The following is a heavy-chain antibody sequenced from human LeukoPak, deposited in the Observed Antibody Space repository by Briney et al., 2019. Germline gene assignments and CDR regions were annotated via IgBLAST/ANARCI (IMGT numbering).Heavy chain of an antibody. D-gene: IGHD5-18*01. J-gene: IGHJ4*02. V-gene: IGHV3-23*01. Sequence: GGSLRLSCAASGFTFSSYAMSWVRQAPGKGLEWVSAISGSGGSTYYADSVKGRFTISRDNSKNTLYLQMNSLRAEDTAVYYCARGVRIQLWAPSPFYYWGQGTLVTVSS. CDR3: ARGVRIQLWAPSPFYY. CDR1: GFTFSSYA. CDR2: ISGSGGST.